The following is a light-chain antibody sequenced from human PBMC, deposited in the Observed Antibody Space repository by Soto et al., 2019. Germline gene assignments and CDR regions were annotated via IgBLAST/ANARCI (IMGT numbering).Light chain of an antibody. CDR1: SSDVGGYNY. J-gene: IGLJ2*01. CDR3: SSPAGNNNLV. CDR2: EVS. Sequence: QSVLTQPASVSGSPGQSITISCTGTSSDVGGYNYVSWYQQHPGKAPKLMIYEVSNRPSGVSNRFSGSKSGNTASLTISGLQAEDEADYYCSSPAGNNNLVFGGGTKLTVL. V-gene: IGLV2-14*01.